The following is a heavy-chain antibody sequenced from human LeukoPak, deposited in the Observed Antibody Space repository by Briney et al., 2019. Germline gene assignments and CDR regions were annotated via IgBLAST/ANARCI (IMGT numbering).Heavy chain of an antibody. V-gene: IGHV4-34*01. CDR1: GGSFSGYY. CDR3: ARGHLKWELLPDY. J-gene: IGHJ4*02. Sequence: SETLSLTCAVYGGSFSGYYWSWIRQPPGKGLEWIGEINHSGSTNYNPSLKSRVTISVDTSKNQFSLKLSSVTAADTAVYYCARGHLKWELLPDYWGQGTLVTVSS. CDR2: INHSGST. D-gene: IGHD1-26*01.